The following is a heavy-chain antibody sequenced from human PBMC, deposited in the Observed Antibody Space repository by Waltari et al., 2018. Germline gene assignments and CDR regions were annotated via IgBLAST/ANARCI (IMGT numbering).Heavy chain of an antibody. J-gene: IGHJ5*02. CDR2: IYYTGST. D-gene: IGHD2-21*02. CDR3: ARGGGGDWEWFDP. CDR1: GGSLSGVY. V-gene: IGHV4-59*01. Sequence: QVQLQESGPSLLTPSETLSLMCTVSGGSLSGVYWSWVRQPPGKGLDWIGYIYYTGSTNFNPSLKSRVTMSVDTSKNQFSLKLSSVTAADTAFYYCARGGGGDWEWFDPWGQGTLVTVSS.